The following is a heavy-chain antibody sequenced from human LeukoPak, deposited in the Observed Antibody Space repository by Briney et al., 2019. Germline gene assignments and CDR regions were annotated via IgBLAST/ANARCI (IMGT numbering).Heavy chain of an antibody. V-gene: IGHV1-8*01. CDR3: ARVDFGVVIGDSAHFDY. J-gene: IGHJ4*02. D-gene: IGHD3-3*01. CDR1: GYTFTSYD. CDR2: MNPNSGNT. Sequence: ASVKVSCKASGYTFTSYDINWVRQATGQGLEWMGWMNPNSGNTGYAQKFQGRVTMTRSTSISTAYMELSSLRSEDTAVYYCARVDFGVVIGDSAHFDYWGQGTLVTVSS.